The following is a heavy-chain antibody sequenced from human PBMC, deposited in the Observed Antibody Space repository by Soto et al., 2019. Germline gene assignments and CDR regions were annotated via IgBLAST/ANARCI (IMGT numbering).Heavy chain of an antibody. Sequence: QVQLVESGGGVVQPGRSLRLSCAASGFTFRSHGMHWVRQAPGKGLEWVAVIWFDGSKKYYADSVKGRFTISRDDSKNRLVLQMNSLRAEDTAVYYCARAGAATYGMDVWGQGTTVTVSS. V-gene: IGHV3-33*01. CDR1: GFTFRSHG. J-gene: IGHJ6*02. CDR3: ARAGAATYGMDV. D-gene: IGHD6-25*01. CDR2: IWFDGSKK.